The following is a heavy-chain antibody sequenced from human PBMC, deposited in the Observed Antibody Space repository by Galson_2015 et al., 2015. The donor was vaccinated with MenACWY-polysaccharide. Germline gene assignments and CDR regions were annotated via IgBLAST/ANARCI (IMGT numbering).Heavy chain of an antibody. Sequence: SLRLSCAASGFTFSSYGMHWVRQAPGKGLEWVAVISYDGSNKYYADSVKGRFTISRDNSKSTLYLQMNSLRAEDTAVYYCAKAGDRIVVVVAAPMDVWGQGTTVTVSS. CDR3: AKAGDRIVVVVAAPMDV. D-gene: IGHD2-15*01. CDR1: GFTFSSYG. CDR2: ISYDGSNK. V-gene: IGHV3-30*18. J-gene: IGHJ6*02.